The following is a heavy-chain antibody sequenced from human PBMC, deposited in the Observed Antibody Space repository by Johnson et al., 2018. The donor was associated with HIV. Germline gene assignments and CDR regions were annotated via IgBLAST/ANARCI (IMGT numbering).Heavy chain of an antibody. J-gene: IGHJ3*01. Sequence: QVQLVESGGGVVQPGRSLRLSCAASGFTFSSYAMHWVRQAPGKGLEWVAVISYDGSNKYYADSVKGRFTISRDNSKNTLYLQMNSLRAEDTAVYYCAREGELDAFDVWGQGTMVTVSS. CDR2: ISYDGSNK. CDR1: GFTFSSYA. V-gene: IGHV3-30*04. CDR3: AREGELDAFDV. D-gene: IGHD1-26*01.